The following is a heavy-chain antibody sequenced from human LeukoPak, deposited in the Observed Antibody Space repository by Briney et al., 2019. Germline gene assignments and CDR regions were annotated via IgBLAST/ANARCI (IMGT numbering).Heavy chain of an antibody. CDR2: FSHSGST. CDR1: GESFSGYY. V-gene: IGHV4-34*01. CDR3: ARGPSSRVIGLSSKKFDT. D-gene: IGHD5/OR15-5a*01. J-gene: IGHJ5*02. Sequence: SETLSLTCSVHGESFSGYYWTWIRQPPGKGLEWIGEFSHSGSTNYNPSLKSRVTISVDTSKNQFSLKLSSVTAADTAVYYCARGPSSRVIGLSSKKFDTWGQGTLVTVSS.